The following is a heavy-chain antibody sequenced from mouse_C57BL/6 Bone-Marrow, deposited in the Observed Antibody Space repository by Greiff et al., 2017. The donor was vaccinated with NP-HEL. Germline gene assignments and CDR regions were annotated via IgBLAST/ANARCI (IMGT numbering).Heavy chain of an antibody. CDR1: GYTFTSYW. Sequence: VQLQQSGAELVRPGTSVKLSCKASGYTFTSYWMHWVKQRPGQGLEWIGVIDPSDSYTNYNQKFKGKATLTVDTSSSTAYMQLSSLTSEDSAVYYCARGGNSRDYWGHGTTLTVSS. CDR2: IDPSDSYT. CDR3: ARGGNSRDY. D-gene: IGHD3-3*01. V-gene: IGHV1-59*01. J-gene: IGHJ2*01.